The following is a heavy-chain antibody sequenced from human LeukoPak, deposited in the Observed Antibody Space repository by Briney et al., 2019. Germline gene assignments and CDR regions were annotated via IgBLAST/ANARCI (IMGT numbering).Heavy chain of an antibody. CDR2: FDPEDGET. D-gene: IGHD3-3*01. V-gene: IGHV1-24*01. J-gene: IGHJ4*02. CDR1: GYTLTELS. Sequence: EASVKVSCKVSGYTLTELSMHWVRQAPGKGLEWMGGFDPEDGETIYAQKFQGRVTMTEDTSTDTAYMELSSLRSEDTAVYYCATSRYDFWSGYPHSNTPDYWGQGTLVTVSS. CDR3: ATSRYDFWSGYPHSNTPDY.